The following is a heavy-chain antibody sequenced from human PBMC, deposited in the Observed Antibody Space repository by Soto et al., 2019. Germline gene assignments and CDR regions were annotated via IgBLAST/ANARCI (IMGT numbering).Heavy chain of an antibody. Sequence: PGGSLRLSCAASGFTFSDYYMSWIRQAPGKGLEWVSYISSSGSTIYYADSVKCRFTISRDNAKNSLYLQMNSLRAEDTAVYYCAREAFLLAYYYGMDVWGQGTTVTVSS. CDR2: ISSSGSTI. J-gene: IGHJ6*02. CDR3: AREAFLLAYYYGMDV. CDR1: GFTFSDYY. V-gene: IGHV3-11*01.